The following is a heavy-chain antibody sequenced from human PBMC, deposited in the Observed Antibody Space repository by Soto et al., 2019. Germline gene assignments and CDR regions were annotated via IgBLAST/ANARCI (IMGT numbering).Heavy chain of an antibody. CDR3: ARDRDSGSHFLFDP. J-gene: IGHJ5*02. Sequence: GGSLRLSCAASGFTFSSYSMNWVRQAPGKGLEWVSSISSSSSYIYYADSVKGRFTISRDNAKNSLYLQMNSLRAEDTAVYYCARDRDSGSHFLFDPWGQGTLVIVSS. V-gene: IGHV3-21*01. CDR1: GFTFSSYS. D-gene: IGHD1-26*01. CDR2: ISSSSSYI.